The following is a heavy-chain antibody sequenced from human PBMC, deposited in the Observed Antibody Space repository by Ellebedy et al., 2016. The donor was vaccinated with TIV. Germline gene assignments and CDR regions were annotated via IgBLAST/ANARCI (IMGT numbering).Heavy chain of an antibody. J-gene: IGHJ4*02. V-gene: IGHV3-7*03. CDR3: VTWGQSYGR. CDR2: INPDGSAE. Sequence: GESLKISCAASGLIISGDWMSWVRQAPGKGLEWVVHINPDGSAEYYVDSVKGRFTISRDNAKRSLFLQMNSLRVDDTAVYYCVTWGQSYGRWGQGRLVTISS. CDR1: GLIISGDW. D-gene: IGHD3-16*01.